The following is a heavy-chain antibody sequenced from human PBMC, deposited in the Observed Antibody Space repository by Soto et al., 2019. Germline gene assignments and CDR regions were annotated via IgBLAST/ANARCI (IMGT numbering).Heavy chain of an antibody. Sequence: ASVKVSCKASGGTFSIYAISWVRQAPGQGLEWMGGVIPIFGTANYAQKFQGRVTITADESTSTAYMELSSLRSEDTAVYYCARARSGYSLGFTQNWFDSWGQGTLVTVSS. CDR3: ARARSGYSLGFTQNWFDS. J-gene: IGHJ5*01. D-gene: IGHD5-18*01. V-gene: IGHV1-69*13. CDR1: GGTFSIYA. CDR2: VIPIFGTA.